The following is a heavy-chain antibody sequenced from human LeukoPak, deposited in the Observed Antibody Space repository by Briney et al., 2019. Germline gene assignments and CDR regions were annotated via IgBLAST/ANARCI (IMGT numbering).Heavy chain of an antibody. CDR1: GFTFSSYA. Sequence: GGSLRLSCAASGFTFSSYAMSWVRQAPGKGLEWVSAISGSGGSTYYADSVKGRFTISRDNSKNTLYLQMNSLRAEDTAVYFCAKSARSTIFGMIRDWGQGTLVTVSS. CDR3: AKSARSTIFGMIRD. D-gene: IGHD3-3*01. CDR2: ISGSGGST. J-gene: IGHJ4*02. V-gene: IGHV3-23*01.